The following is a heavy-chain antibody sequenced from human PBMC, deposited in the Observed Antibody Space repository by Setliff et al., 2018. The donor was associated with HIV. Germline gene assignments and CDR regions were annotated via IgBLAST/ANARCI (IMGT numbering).Heavy chain of an antibody. CDR3: ARDGPWIEY. Sequence: SETLSLTCTVSGGSISSHYWSWIRQPPGKGLEWIGHIYTSGSTNYNPSLKSRVTISVDTPKNQFSLNLSSVTAADTAVYYCARDGPWIEYWGQGTLVTVSS. D-gene: IGHD3-3*01. V-gene: IGHV4-59*11. CDR2: IYTSGST. CDR1: GGSISSHY. J-gene: IGHJ4*02.